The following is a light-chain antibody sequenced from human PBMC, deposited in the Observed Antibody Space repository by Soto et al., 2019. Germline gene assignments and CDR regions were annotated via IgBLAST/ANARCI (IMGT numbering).Light chain of an antibody. V-gene: IGLV2-14*01. CDR1: NSDIGGYYY. CDR2: QVT. Sequence: QSALTQPASVSGSPGQSITISCTGTNSDIGGYYYVSWYQHHPGKAPKLMIYQVTNRPSGVSNRFSGSKSGNTASLTISGLQAEDEADYHCTSYSSSNTFYVFGAGTKVTVL. CDR3: TSYSSSNTFYV. J-gene: IGLJ1*01.